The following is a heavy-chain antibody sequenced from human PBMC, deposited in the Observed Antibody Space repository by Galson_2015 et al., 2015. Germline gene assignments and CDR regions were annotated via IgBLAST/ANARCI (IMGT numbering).Heavy chain of an antibody. CDR1: GFTFSNAW. CDR2: IKCKTDGGTT. J-gene: IGHJ6*02. CDR3: TTDSAYYGSGNGYYYGMDV. Sequence: SLRLSCAASGFTFSNAWMSWVRQAPGKGLEWVGRIKCKTDGGTTDYAAPVKGRFTISRDDSKNTLYLQMNSLKTEDTAVYYCTTDSAYYGSGNGYYYGMDVWGQGTTVTVSS. D-gene: IGHD3-10*01. V-gene: IGHV3-15*01.